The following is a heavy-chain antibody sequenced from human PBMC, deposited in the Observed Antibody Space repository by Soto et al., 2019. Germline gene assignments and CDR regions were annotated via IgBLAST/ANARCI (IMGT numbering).Heavy chain of an antibody. V-gene: IGHV4-59*01. D-gene: IGHD6-25*01. J-gene: IGHJ5*02. Sequence: SETLSLTCTVSGGSINSYYWSWIRQPPGKGLEWIGYIYYSGSTNYNPSLKSRVTISVDASKNQFSLKLSSVTAADTAVYYCARGGSSAWHNWFDPWGQGTLVTVSS. CDR2: IYYSGST. CDR1: GGSINSYY. CDR3: ARGGSSAWHNWFDP.